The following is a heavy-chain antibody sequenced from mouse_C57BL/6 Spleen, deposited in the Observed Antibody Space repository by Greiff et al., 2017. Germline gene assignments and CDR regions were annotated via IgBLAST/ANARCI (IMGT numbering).Heavy chain of an antibody. Sequence: QVQLKQSGAELVKPGASVKISCKASGYAFSSYWMNWVKQRPGKGLEWIGQIYPGDGDTNYNGKFKGKATLTADKSSSTAYMQLSSLTSEDSAVYFCARSGDDWYFDVWGTGTTVTVSS. D-gene: IGHD3-1*01. CDR2: IYPGDGDT. CDR1: GYAFSSYW. CDR3: ARSGDDWYFDV. V-gene: IGHV1-80*01. J-gene: IGHJ1*03.